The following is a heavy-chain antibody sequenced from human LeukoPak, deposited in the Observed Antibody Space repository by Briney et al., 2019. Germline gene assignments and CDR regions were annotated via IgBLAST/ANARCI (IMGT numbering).Heavy chain of an antibody. J-gene: IGHJ2*01. CDR2: INHSGST. V-gene: IGHV4-34*01. Sequence: KSSETLSLTCAVYGGSFSGYYWSWIRQPPGKGLEWIGEINHSGSTNYNPSLKSRVTISVDTSKNQFSLKLSSVTAADTAVYYCARDLFPEYSSSSSSHPHWYFDLWGRGTLVTVSS. CDR1: GGSFSGYY. CDR3: ARDLFPEYSSSSSSHPHWYFDL. D-gene: IGHD6-6*01.